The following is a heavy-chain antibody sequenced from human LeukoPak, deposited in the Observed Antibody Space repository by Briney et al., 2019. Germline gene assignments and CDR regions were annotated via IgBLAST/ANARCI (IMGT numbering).Heavy chain of an antibody. D-gene: IGHD2-2*01. V-gene: IGHV4-39*01. Sequence: SETLSLACTVSGVSISSSNSYWGWIRQPPGKGLEWIGSIYYSGNTYYNASLKSQVSISIDTSKNQFSLRLTSVTAADTAVYYCARGGTSGYSSTRHFWGGNYYFDYWGQGSLVTVSS. CDR3: ARGGTSGYSSTRHFWGGNYYFDY. J-gene: IGHJ4*02. CDR1: GVSISSSNSY. CDR2: IYYSGNT.